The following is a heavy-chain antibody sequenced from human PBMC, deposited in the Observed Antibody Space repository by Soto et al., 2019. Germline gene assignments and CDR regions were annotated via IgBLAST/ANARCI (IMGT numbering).Heavy chain of an antibody. CDR1: GFNFGSYG. CDR2: LTASGLNT. J-gene: IGHJ6*02. CDR3: AKGLGNAKEV. Sequence: GGSLRLSCSASGFNFGSYGMSWVRQAPGKGLEWVSGLTASGLNTYYTDSVKGRFTISRDNSRNTVYLQMSGLRVEDTAVFHCAKGLGNAKEVWGQGTTVTVSS. V-gene: IGHV3-23*01. D-gene: IGHD2-8*01.